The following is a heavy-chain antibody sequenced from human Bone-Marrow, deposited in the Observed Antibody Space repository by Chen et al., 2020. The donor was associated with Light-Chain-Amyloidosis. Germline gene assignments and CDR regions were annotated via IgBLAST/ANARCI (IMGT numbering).Heavy chain of an antibody. D-gene: IGHD5-12*01. CDR3: ARRRDGYNFDY. Sequence: SGPEVKKPGESLKISCKGAGYTFPNYWIGWVRQMPGKGLEWMGVIYPDDSDARYSPSFEGQVTISADKSXXXXXXXXXXXXASXTAMYYCARRRDGYNFDYWGQGTLVTVSS. CDR2: IYPDDSDA. CDR1: GYTFPNYW. V-gene: IGHV5-51*01. J-gene: IGHJ4*02.